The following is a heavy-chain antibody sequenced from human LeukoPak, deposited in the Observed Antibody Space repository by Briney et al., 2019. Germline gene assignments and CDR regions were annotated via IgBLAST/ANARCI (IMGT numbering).Heavy chain of an antibody. D-gene: IGHD6-19*01. CDR2: IHTSGST. CDR3: ARGPQIAVPLTYYGMDV. V-gene: IGHV4-4*07. Sequence: PSETLSLTCTVSGGSISSYYWSWIRQPAGKGLEWIGRIHTSGSTNYNPSLKSRVTMSVDTSKKQFSLKLSSVTAADTAVYYCARGPQIAVPLTYYGMDVWGQGTTVTVSS. J-gene: IGHJ6*02. CDR1: GGSISSYY.